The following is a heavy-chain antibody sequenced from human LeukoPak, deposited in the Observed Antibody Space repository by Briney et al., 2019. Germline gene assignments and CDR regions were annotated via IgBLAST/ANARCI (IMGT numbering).Heavy chain of an antibody. CDR3: ARESGALRGYSYGH. CDR1: GFTFSSYA. Sequence: GGSLRLSCAASGFTFSSYAMHWVRQAPGKGLEWVAVITSDGSNKHYGDFVKGRFTISRDNSNNTLYLQMNSLRAEDTALYYCARESGALRGYSYGHWGQGTLVTVSS. V-gene: IGHV3-30*04. J-gene: IGHJ4*02. CDR2: ITSDGSNK. D-gene: IGHD5-18*01.